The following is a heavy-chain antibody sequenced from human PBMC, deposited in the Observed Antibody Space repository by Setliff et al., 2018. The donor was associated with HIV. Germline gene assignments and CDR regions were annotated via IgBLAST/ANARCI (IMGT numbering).Heavy chain of an antibody. CDR3: ARHPDTAMVTY. D-gene: IGHD5-18*01. Sequence: PSETLSLTCTVSGGSISSGSYYWSWIRQPAGKGLEWIGRIYTSGSTNYNPSLKSRVTISVDTSQNQFSLKLSSVTAADTAVYYCARHPDTAMVTYWGQGTLVTVSS. J-gene: IGHJ4*02. CDR1: GGSISSGSYY. CDR2: IYTSGST. V-gene: IGHV4-61*02.